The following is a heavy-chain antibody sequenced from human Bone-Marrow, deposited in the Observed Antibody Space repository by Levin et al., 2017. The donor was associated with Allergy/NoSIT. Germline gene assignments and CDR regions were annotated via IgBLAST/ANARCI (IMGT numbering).Heavy chain of an antibody. J-gene: IGHJ3*02. D-gene: IGHD6-13*01. CDR1: GYTFTSYY. Sequence: ASVKVSCKASGYTFTSYYMHWVRQAPGQGLEWMGIINPSGGSTSYAQKFQGRVTMTRDTSTSTVYMELSSLRSEDTAVYYCARDPRQQLVPLYAFDIWGQGTMVTVSS. CDR3: ARDPRQQLVPLYAFDI. V-gene: IGHV1-46*01. CDR2: INPSGGST.